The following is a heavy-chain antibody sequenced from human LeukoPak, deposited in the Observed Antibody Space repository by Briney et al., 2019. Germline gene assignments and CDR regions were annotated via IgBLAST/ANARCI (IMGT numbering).Heavy chain of an antibody. CDR2: IYYSGST. CDR3: ARAVGVFDY. Sequence: SETLSLTCTVSGGSISSSSYYWGWISQPPGKGLEWIGSIYYSGSTYYNPSLKSRVTISVDTSKNQFSLKLSSVTAADTAVYYCARAVGVFDYWGQGTLVTVSS. CDR1: GGSISSSSYY. J-gene: IGHJ4*02. D-gene: IGHD3-16*01. V-gene: IGHV4-39*01.